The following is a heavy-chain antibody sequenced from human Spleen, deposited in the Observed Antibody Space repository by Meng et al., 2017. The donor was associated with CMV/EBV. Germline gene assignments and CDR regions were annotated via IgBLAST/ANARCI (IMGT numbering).Heavy chain of an antibody. Sequence: GSLRLSCAASGFTFSSYGMHWIRQPPGKGLECIGYVYYSGSTNYNPSLKSRVTISVDTPKNQFSLRLSSVTAADTAVYYCARDFQYYGLDVWGQGTTVTVSS. CDR3: ARDFQYYGLDV. CDR1: GFTFSSYG. CDR2: VYYSGST. V-gene: IGHV4-59*01. J-gene: IGHJ6*02.